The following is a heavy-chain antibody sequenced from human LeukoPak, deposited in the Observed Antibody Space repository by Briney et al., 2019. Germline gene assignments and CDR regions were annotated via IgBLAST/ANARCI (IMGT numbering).Heavy chain of an antibody. V-gene: IGHV4-39*01. J-gene: IGHJ4*02. Sequence: SETLSLTCTVSAGSMSGSTYYWGWIRQPPERGLEWIGSIYYSGSTYYNPSLKSRVTMSVDTSKNQFSLKLSSVTAADTAVYYCARAPHHSFLDYWGQGTLVTVSS. CDR3: ARAPHHSFLDY. CDR1: AGSMSGSTYY. CDR2: IYYSGST. D-gene: IGHD5-18*01.